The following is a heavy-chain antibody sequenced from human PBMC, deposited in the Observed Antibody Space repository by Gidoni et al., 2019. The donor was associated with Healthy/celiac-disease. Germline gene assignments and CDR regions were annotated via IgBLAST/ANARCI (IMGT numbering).Heavy chain of an antibody. CDR3: ASRPYYEFWSGSAIFDY. J-gene: IGHJ4*02. Sequence: QVQLQESGPGLVKPSQTLSLTCTVSGGSLSIGDYYWSWIRQPPGKGLEWIGYIYYSGSTYYNPSLKSRVTISVDTSKNQFSLKLSSVTAADTAVYYCASRPYYEFWSGSAIFDYWGQGTLVTVSS. CDR1: GGSLSIGDYY. CDR2: IYYSGST. D-gene: IGHD3-3*01. V-gene: IGHV4-30-4*01.